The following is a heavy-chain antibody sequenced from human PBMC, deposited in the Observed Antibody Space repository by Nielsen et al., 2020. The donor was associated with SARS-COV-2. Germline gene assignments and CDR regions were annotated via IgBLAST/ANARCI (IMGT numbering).Heavy chain of an antibody. Sequence: GESLKISCAASGFSFSSYTMSWVRQAPRKGLEWVANIKQDGSEKYYVDSVKGRFTISRDNAKNSLYLQMNSLRAEDTAVYYCARDPRRSPRGSGSYYRALYYYYYMDVWGKGTTVTVSS. V-gene: IGHV3-7*01. CDR3: ARDPRRSPRGSGSYYRALYYYYYMDV. J-gene: IGHJ6*03. CDR1: GFSFSSYT. D-gene: IGHD3-10*01. CDR2: IKQDGSEK.